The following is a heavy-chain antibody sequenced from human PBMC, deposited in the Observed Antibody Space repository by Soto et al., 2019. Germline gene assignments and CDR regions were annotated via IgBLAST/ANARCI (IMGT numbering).Heavy chain of an antibody. Sequence: QVQLQESGPGLVKPSGTLSLTCAVSSGSISSSNWWSWVRQPPGKGLEWIGEIYHSGSTNYNPSRKSRVTISVDKSKNQFSLKLSSVTAADTAVYYCARALKDFWSYYYYMDVWGKGTTVTVSS. J-gene: IGHJ6*03. CDR2: IYHSGST. CDR1: SGSISSSNW. CDR3: ARALKDFWSYYYYMDV. V-gene: IGHV4-4*02. D-gene: IGHD3-3*01.